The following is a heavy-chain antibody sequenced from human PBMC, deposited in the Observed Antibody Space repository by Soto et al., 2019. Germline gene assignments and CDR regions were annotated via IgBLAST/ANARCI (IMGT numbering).Heavy chain of an antibody. V-gene: IGHV4-30-2*01. CDR1: GGSISSGGYS. CDR2: IYHSGNT. J-gene: IGHJ3*01. Sequence: SETRSLTCAVSGGSISSGGYSWTWIRQPPGKGLEWIGYIYHSGNTYYNPSLKSRVTISGDRSKNQFTLNLSSVTAADTAVYYCASNVAADDALEVWGQGTMVTVSS. D-gene: IGHD2-15*01. CDR3: ASNVAADDALEV.